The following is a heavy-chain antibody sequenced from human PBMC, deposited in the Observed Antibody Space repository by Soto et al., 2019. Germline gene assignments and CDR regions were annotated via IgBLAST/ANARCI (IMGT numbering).Heavy chain of an antibody. CDR2: IYHTGNT. V-gene: IGHV4-4*02. CDR1: GGSITTNTW. Sequence: SETLSLTCAVSGGSITTNTWWNWVRQPPGKGLEWIGDIYHTGNTHYNPSLESRVIISVDTSKNQFSLKLSSVTAADTAVYYCARGGRSQYCSGGSCYRKTEYFQHWGQGTLVTVSS. CDR3: ARGGRSQYCSGGSCYRKTEYFQH. D-gene: IGHD2-15*01. J-gene: IGHJ1*01.